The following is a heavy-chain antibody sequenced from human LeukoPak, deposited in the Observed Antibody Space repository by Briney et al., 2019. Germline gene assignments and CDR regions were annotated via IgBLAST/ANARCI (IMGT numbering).Heavy chain of an antibody. J-gene: IGHJ4*02. CDR3: ARDVGYFGSGSYPDYFDY. CDR1: GFTFSSYG. CDR2: ISYDGGNK. D-gene: IGHD3-10*01. Sequence: GRSLRLSCAASGFTFSSYGMHWVRQAPGKGLEWVAVISYDGGNKYYADSVKGRFTISRDNAKNSLYLQMNSLRAEDTAVYYCARDVGYFGSGSYPDYFDYWGQGILVTVSS. V-gene: IGHV3-30*03.